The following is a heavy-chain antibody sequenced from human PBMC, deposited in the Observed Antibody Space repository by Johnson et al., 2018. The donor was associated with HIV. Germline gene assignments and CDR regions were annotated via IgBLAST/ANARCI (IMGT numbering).Heavy chain of an antibody. Sequence: DVQVVESGGGLVQPGGSLRLSCAASGFTFDDYGMSWVRQAPGKGLEWVSVIYSGGSPYYADSVKGRFTISRDNSKNTLYLQMKSLRAEDTAVYSCAREGVEGAFDIWGQGTMVTVSA. CDR2: IYSGGSP. CDR1: GFTFDDYG. D-gene: IGHD2-15*01. CDR3: AREGVEGAFDI. V-gene: IGHV3-66*02. J-gene: IGHJ3*02.